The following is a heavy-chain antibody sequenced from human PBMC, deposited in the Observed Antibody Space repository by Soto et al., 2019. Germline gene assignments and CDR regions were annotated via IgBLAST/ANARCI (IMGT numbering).Heavy chain of an antibody. CDR1: GYTFTNYA. J-gene: IGHJ2*01. V-gene: IGHV1-3*01. CDR2: INAGNGNT. Sequence: QVQLVQSGAEVKKPGASVKVSCKASGYTFTNYAMHWVRQAPGQRLEWMGWINAGNGNTKYSQKFQGRVTITRDTSASTAYMELSSLRSEDTAVYYCARGGRLHWSFDLWGRGTLVTVSS. CDR3: ARGGRLHWSFDL. D-gene: IGHD1-26*01.